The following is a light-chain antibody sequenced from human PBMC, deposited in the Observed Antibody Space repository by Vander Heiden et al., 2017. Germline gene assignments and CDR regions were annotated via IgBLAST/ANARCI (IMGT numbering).Light chain of an antibody. J-gene: IGLJ3*02. CDR2: SYD. Sequence: QSVLTQPPSASGTPGQRVTISRSAFNSNIGSRSLNWYQQLPGTAPRVLIYSYDQRPSGVPDRFSGTRSGTSASLAISGLQSEDEADYYCASWDDSLNGWVFGGGTKLSVL. V-gene: IGLV1-44*01. CDR1: NSNIGSRS. CDR3: ASWDDSLNGWV.